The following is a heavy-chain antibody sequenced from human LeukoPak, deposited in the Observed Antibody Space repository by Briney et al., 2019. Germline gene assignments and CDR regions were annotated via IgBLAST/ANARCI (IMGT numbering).Heavy chain of an antibody. D-gene: IGHD1-7*01. J-gene: IGHJ4*02. CDR1: GFTFSSYW. CDR3: ATGNYNRPFDY. V-gene: IGHV3-74*01. Sequence: GGSLRLSCEASGFTFSSYWMHWVRQAPGKGLVWVSRIKSDGGLTNYADSVKGRFTISRDNTKNTLYLQLNGLRAEDTAVYYCATGNYNRPFDYWGQGTLVTVSS. CDR2: IKSDGGLT.